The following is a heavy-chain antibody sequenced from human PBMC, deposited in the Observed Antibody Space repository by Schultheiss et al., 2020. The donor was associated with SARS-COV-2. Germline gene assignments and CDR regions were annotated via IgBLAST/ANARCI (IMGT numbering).Heavy chain of an antibody. CDR1: GGSISSSSYY. D-gene: IGHD2-8*01. CDR3: ARDNGFYAVDV. CDR2: INRSGNT. J-gene: IGHJ6*02. V-gene: IGHV4-39*07. Sequence: SETLSLTCTVSGGSISSSSYYWGWIRQPPGKGLEWIGRINRSGNTNYNPSLNSRITVSTDASANQFSLKLTSVTAADTALYFCARDNGFYAVDVWGQGTTVTVSS.